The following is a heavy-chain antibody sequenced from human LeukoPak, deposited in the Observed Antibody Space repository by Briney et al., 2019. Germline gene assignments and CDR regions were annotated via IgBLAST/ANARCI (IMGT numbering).Heavy chain of an antibody. V-gene: IGHV3-64D*06. J-gene: IGHJ4*02. CDR3: VKRTGTGSWKGSFDY. D-gene: IGHD6-13*01. Sequence: GGSLRLPCSASGFSFSSYAMHWVRQAPGKGLEYVTAISSDGGSTYYADSVKGRFTISRDNSKSTPYLQMSSLRAEDTAVYYCVKRTGTGSWKGSFDYWGQGTLVTVSS. CDR2: ISSDGGST. CDR1: GFSFSSYA.